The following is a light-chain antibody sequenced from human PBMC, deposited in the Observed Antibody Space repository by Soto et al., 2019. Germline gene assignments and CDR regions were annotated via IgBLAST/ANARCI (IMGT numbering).Light chain of an antibody. CDR2: DVS. Sequence: QSALTQPASVSGSPGQSITISCTGTNSDVGGCNYVSWHQQHPGKAPKLMIYDVSNRPSGVSNRFSGSKSGNTASLTISGLQAEDEADYYCSSYTSSSTLVVFGGGTKLTVL. J-gene: IGLJ2*01. CDR3: SSYTSSSTLVV. V-gene: IGLV2-14*01. CDR1: NSDVGGCNY.